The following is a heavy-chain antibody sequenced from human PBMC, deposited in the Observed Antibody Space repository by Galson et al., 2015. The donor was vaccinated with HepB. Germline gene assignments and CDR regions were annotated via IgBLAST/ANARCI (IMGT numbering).Heavy chain of an antibody. V-gene: IGHV2-5*01. CDR2: IYWNGDK. Sequence: PALVKPTQTLTLTCTFSGFSLTTSGEGVGWIRQTPGKALEWLALIYWNGDKRYNTSLRSRLTIAQDSSKNQVVLTMTNMDPVDTATYHCAHKRLGGWSDVIDWFDPWGQGTLVTVSS. CDR1: GFSLTTSGEG. D-gene: IGHD2/OR15-2a*01. J-gene: IGHJ5*02. CDR3: AHKRLGGWSDVIDWFDP.